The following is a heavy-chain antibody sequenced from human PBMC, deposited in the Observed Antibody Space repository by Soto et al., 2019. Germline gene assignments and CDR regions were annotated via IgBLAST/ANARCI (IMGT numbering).Heavy chain of an antibody. J-gene: IGHJ4*02. V-gene: IGHV3-15*07. Sequence: EVQLVESGGGLVKPGGSLRLSCAASGFTFSNAWMNWVRQAPGKGLEWVGRIKSKTDGGTTDYAAPVKGRFTISRDDSKNTLYLQMNSLKTEDTAVYYCTTDYYGSGSYYLFDYWGQGTLVTVSS. CDR1: GFTFSNAW. CDR3: TTDYYGSGSYYLFDY. D-gene: IGHD3-10*01. CDR2: IKSKTDGGTT.